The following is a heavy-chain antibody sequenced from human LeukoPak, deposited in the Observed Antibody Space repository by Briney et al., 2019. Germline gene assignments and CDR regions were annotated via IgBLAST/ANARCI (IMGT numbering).Heavy chain of an antibody. CDR1: GFTFSSYA. CDR3: ARDSRYYDILTGYLLDAFDI. CDR2: ISYDGSNK. D-gene: IGHD3-9*01. V-gene: IGHV3-30*01. Sequence: AGSLRLSCAASGFTFSSYAMHWVRQAPGKGLERVAVISYDGSNKYYADSVKGRFTISRDNSKNTLYLQMNSLRAEDTAVYYCARDSRYYDILTGYLLDAFDIWGQGTMVTVSS. J-gene: IGHJ3*02.